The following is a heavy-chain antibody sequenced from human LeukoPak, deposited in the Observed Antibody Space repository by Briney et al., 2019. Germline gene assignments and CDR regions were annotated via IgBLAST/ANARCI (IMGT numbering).Heavy chain of an antibody. CDR2: ISYDGSNI. Sequence: GGSLRLSCAASGFTFSSYGMHWVRQAPGKGLEWVAVISYDGSNIYYADSVKGRFTISRDNSKNTLYLQMNSLRAEDTAVYYCAKDTSSSWFFDYWGQGTLVTVSS. D-gene: IGHD6-13*01. CDR3: AKDTSSSWFFDY. CDR1: GFTFSSYG. V-gene: IGHV3-30*18. J-gene: IGHJ4*02.